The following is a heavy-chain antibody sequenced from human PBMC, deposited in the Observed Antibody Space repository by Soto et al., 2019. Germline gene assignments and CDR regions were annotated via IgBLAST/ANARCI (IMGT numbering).Heavy chain of an antibody. D-gene: IGHD2-15*01. J-gene: IGHJ3*02. CDR3: ARVGGYRATWHQAFDI. Sequence: QVQLVQSGAEVKKPGASVKVSCKASGYTFPSYGISWVRQAPGQGPEWMGRISAYNDKRNYVGRLEGRVTMTPDTSTDTGCMALWRQRSDNTAGYSCARVGGYRATWHQAFDIWGQGTMLTVSS. CDR1: GYTFPSYG. V-gene: IGHV1-18*01. CDR2: ISAYNDKR.